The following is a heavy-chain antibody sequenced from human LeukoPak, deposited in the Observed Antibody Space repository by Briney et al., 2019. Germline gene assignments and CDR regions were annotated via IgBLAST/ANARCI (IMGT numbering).Heavy chain of an antibody. CDR1: GYTFTSYG. D-gene: IGHD6-6*01. CDR3: ARVVEAWQLAYIPIQYYYYYMDV. V-gene: IGHV1-18*01. CDR2: ISAYNGNT. Sequence: ASVNVSCKASGYTFTSYGISWVRQAPGQGLEWMGWISAYNGNTNYAQKLQGRVTMTTDTSTSTAYMELRSLRSDDTAVYYCARVVEAWQLAYIPIQYYYYYMDVWGKGTTVTVSS. J-gene: IGHJ6*03.